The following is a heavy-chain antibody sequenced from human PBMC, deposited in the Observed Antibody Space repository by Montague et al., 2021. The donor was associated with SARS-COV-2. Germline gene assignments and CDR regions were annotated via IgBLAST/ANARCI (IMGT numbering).Heavy chain of an antibody. CDR2: IWYDESKE. V-gene: IGHV3-33*01. D-gene: IGHD6-19*01. CDR3: ARGPKFSSGWTGYYYGLDV. J-gene: IGHJ6*02. CDR1: GFKFRSYV. Sequence: SLRLSCAASGFKFRSYVMHWVRRPPGKGLEWMAVIWYDESKEYXXXSXXXRFXISRDTSKDILFLQLSSLRVEDTAVSYCARGPKFSSGWTGYYYGLDVWGPGTTVTVSS.